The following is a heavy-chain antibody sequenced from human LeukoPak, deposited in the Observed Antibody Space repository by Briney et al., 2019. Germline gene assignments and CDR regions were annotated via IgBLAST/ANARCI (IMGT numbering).Heavy chain of an antibody. J-gene: IGHJ4*02. CDR2: INSDGSST. CDR3: TRGWVVTNFDY. D-gene: IGHD4-23*01. CDR1: GFTFSSYW. V-gene: IGHV3-74*03. Sequence: GGSLRLSCAASGFTFSSYWMHWVRQAPGKGLVWVSRINSDGSSTTYADSVKGRFTISRDNAKNTLYLQMNSLRAEDTAVYYCTRGWVVTNFDYWGQGTLVTVSS.